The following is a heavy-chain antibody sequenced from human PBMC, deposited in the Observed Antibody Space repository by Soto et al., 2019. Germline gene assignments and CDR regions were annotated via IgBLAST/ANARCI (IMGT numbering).Heavy chain of an antibody. D-gene: IGHD4-17*01. CDR1: GGSVSSYY. J-gene: IGHJ6*03. CDR3: ARRAPAYGDYDEYYYYYMDV. V-gene: IGHV4-59*08. CDR2: IYYSGST. Sequence: SETLSLTCTVSGGSVSSYYWSWIRQPPGKGLEWIGYIYYSGSTNYNPSLKSRVTISVKTSKNQFSLKLSSVTAADTAVYYCARRAPAYGDYDEYYYYYMDVWGKGTTVTVSS.